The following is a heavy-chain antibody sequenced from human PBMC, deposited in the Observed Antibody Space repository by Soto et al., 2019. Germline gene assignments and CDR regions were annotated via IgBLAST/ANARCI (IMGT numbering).Heavy chain of an antibody. V-gene: IGHV4-30-2*01. CDR2: IYHSGST. CDR1: GGSISSGGYS. J-gene: IGHJ5*02. CDR3: ARARIVATIVNWFDP. Sequence: SETLSLTCAVSGGSISSGGYSWSWIRQPPGKGLEWIGYIYHSGSTYYNPSLKSRVTISVDRSKNQFSLKLSSVTAADTAVYYCARARIVATIVNWFDPWGQGTLVTVSS. D-gene: IGHD5-12*01.